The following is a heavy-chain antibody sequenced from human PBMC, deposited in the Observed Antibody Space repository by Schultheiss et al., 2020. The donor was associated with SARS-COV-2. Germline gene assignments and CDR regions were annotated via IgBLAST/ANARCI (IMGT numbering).Heavy chain of an antibody. CDR1: GASISGYH. CDR3: ARHRERIAGIVGWAYGVDV. J-gene: IGHJ6*01. Sequence: SETLSLTCTVSGASISGYHWSWMRQPPGKGLEWVGHVFFTGSTDHNPSLKSRVFMSVDTSKNQFSLKLNSVTAADTAVYYCARHRERIAGIVGWAYGVDVWGQGTTGTVSS. V-gene: IGHV4-59*08. D-gene: IGHD1-26*01. CDR2: VFFTGST.